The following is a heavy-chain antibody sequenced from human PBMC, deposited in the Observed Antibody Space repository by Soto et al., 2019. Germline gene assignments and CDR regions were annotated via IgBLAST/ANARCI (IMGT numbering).Heavy chain of an antibody. D-gene: IGHD3-3*01. CDR1: GYTFTGYY. V-gene: IGHV1-2*04. Sequence: GASVKASCKASGYTFTGYYMHCVRQAPGQGLEWMGWINPNSGGTNYAQKFQGWVTMTRDTSISTAYMELSRLRSDDTAVYYCARATPEEYDFLSLGYWGQGTLVTVSS. J-gene: IGHJ4*02. CDR3: ARATPEEYDFLSLGY. CDR2: INPNSGGT.